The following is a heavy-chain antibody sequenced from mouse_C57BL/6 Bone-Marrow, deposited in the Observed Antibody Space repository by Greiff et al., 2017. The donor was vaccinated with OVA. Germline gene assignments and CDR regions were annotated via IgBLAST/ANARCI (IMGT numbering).Heavy chain of an antibody. CDR1: GYTFTSYW. J-gene: IGHJ4*01. Sequence: QVQLQQPGAELVRPGTSVKLSCKASGYTFTSYWMHWVKQRPGQGLEWIGVIDPSDSYTNYNQKFKGKATLTVDTSSSTAYVQLSSLTSEDSAVYYCASGYGNSVYAMDYWGQGTSVTVSS. V-gene: IGHV1-59*01. CDR2: IDPSDSYT. D-gene: IGHD2-10*02. CDR3: ASGYGNSVYAMDY.